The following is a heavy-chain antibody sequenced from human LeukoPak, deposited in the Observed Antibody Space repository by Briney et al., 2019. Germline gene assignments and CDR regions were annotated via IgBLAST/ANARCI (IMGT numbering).Heavy chain of an antibody. D-gene: IGHD3-10*01. CDR2: ISGRVNTI. CDR1: GFTFSDYY. J-gene: IGHJ6*02. Sequence: GGSLRLSCAASGFTFSDYYMSWIRQAPGKGLEWVSCISGRVNTIYYADSVKGRFTISRDNAKNSLYLQMNSLRAEDTAVYYCARDRAGSAPYYYGMDVWGQGTTVTVSS. V-gene: IGHV3-11*01. CDR3: ARDRAGSAPYYYGMDV.